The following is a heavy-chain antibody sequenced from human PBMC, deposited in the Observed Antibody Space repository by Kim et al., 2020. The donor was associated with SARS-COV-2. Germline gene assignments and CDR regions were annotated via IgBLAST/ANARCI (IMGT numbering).Heavy chain of an antibody. J-gene: IGHJ4*02. D-gene: IGHD3-10*01. CDR2: ITGSGGDT. Sequence: GGSLRLSCAVSGFTFSSYSMSWVRQAPGKGLEWVSFITGSGGDTFYADSVKGRFTISRDISKNTLYLQMDSLRAEDTATYYCLTDSYASGTSDWGQGTLVTVSS. CDR1: GFTFSSYS. CDR3: LTDSYASGTSD. V-gene: IGHV3-23*01.